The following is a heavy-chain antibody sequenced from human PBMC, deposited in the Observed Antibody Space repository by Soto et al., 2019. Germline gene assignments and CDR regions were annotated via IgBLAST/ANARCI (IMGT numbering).Heavy chain of an antibody. CDR2: ISGSGGST. CDR1: GFTFSSYA. Sequence: GGSLRLSCAASGFTFSSYAMSWVRQAPGKGLEWVSAISGSGGSTYYADSVKGRFTISRDNSKNTLYLQMNSLRAEDKAVYYGAKEMDQLLSFDYWGQGTLVTVSS. J-gene: IGHJ4*02. CDR3: AKEMDQLLSFDY. V-gene: IGHV3-23*01. D-gene: IGHD2-2*01.